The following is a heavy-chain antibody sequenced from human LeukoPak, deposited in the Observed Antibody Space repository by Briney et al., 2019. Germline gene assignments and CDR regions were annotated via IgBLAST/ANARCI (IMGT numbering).Heavy chain of an antibody. CDR1: GYIFTDFW. D-gene: IGHD5-12*01. Sequence: GESLKISCKESGYIFTDFWIGWVRQMPGKGLEWMGVIYPRDSDTRCSPSFRGQVTISVDKSINTAYLQRSALKASDTTMYYCARGQGLSGVADLWGPGTLITVSS. CDR3: ARGQGLSGVADL. J-gene: IGHJ5*02. CDR2: IYPRDSDT. V-gene: IGHV5-51*01.